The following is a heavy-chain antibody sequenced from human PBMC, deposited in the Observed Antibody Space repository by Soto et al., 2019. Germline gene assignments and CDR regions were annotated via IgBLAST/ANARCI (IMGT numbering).Heavy chain of an antibody. CDR2: ISAYNGNT. CDR1: GYTFTSYG. J-gene: IGHJ6*03. D-gene: IGHD3-10*01. CDR3: ARRTPGPGTTYYGSGRNYYYYMDV. V-gene: IGHV1-18*01. Sequence: ASVKVSCKASGYTFTSYGISWVRQAPGQGLEWMGWISAYNGNTNYAQKLQGRVTMTTDTSTSTAYMELRSLRSDDTAVYYCARRTPGPGTTYYGSGRNYYYYMDVWGKGTTVTV.